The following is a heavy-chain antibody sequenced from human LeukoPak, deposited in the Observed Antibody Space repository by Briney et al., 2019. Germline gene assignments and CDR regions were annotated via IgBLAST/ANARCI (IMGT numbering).Heavy chain of an antibody. CDR2: INPSGGST. CDR3: AREGIAVAGTGYFDL. V-gene: IGHV1-46*01. J-gene: IGHJ2*01. Sequence: ASVKVSCKASGYTFTSYYMHWVRQAPGQGLEWMGIINPSGGSTSYAQKLQGRVTMTRDTSTSTVYMELSSLRSEDTAVYYCAREGIAVAGTGYFDLWGRGTLVTVSS. CDR1: GYTFTSYY. D-gene: IGHD6-19*01.